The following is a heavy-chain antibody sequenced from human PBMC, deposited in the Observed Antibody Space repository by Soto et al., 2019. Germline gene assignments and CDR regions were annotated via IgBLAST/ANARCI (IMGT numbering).Heavy chain of an antibody. CDR3: ASLSTSAGRRDLAC. Sequence: EVQLVESGGGLVQPGGSLRLSCAASGFSLSSYWMSWVRQAPGKGLEWVANMNQDGSESDYVGSVKGRFTFTRDNDKKSLYLQMNSLRAEDTAVYYCASLSTSAGRRDLACWGQGTLVTVSS. CDR1: GFSLSSYW. V-gene: IGHV3-7*01. CDR2: MNQDGSES. J-gene: IGHJ4*02.